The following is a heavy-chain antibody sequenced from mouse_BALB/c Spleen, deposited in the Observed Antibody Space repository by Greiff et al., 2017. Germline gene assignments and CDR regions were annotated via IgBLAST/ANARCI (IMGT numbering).Heavy chain of an antibody. Sequence: DVKLVESGGDLVKPGGSLKLSCAASGFTFSSYGMSWVRQTPDKRLEWVATISSGGSYTYYPDSVKGRFTISRDNAKNTLYLQMSSLKSEDTAMYYCARRRDYDYFAYWGPGTTLPVSS. CDR1: GFTFSSYG. V-gene: IGHV5-6*02. D-gene: IGHD2-4*01. CDR2: ISSGGSYT. CDR3: ARRRDYDYFAY. J-gene: IGHJ2*01.